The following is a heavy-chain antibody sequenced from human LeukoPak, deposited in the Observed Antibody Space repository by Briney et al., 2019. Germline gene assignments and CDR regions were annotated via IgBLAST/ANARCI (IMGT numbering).Heavy chain of an antibody. J-gene: IGHJ3*02. D-gene: IGHD7-27*01. V-gene: IGHV3-33*01. CDR1: GFTFSDHG. CDR2: IWYNGSKK. CDR3: AREILTGYAFDI. Sequence: GGSLRLSCAASGFTFSDHGMHWVRQAPGKGLEWVAIIWYNGSKKYYAESVKGRFTISRDNSKNTLYLQMSSLRAEDTALCYCAREILTGYAFDIWGQGTMVTVSS.